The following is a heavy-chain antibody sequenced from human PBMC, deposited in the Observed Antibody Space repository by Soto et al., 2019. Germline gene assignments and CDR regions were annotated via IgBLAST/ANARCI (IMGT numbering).Heavy chain of an antibody. CDR1: GGSISSGGYY. CDR2: IYYSGST. CDR3: AREWFEGGYYYYGMDV. V-gene: IGHV4-31*03. D-gene: IGHD3-10*01. J-gene: IGHJ6*02. Sequence: QVQLQESGPGLVKPSQTLSLTCTVSGGSISSGGYYWSWIRQHPGKGLEWIGYIYYSGSTYYNPSLKSRVTISVDTSKNQFSLKLSSVTAADTAVYYCAREWFEGGYYYYGMDVWGQGTTVTVSS.